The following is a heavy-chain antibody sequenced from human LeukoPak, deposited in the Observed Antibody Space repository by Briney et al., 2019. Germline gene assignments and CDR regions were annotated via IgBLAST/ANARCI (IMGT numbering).Heavy chain of an antibody. J-gene: IGHJ4*02. CDR3: AKDLGGGGGY. CDR1: GGSFSGYY. CDR2: ISGSGGSK. D-gene: IGHD3-16*01. Sequence: PSETLSLTCAVYGGSFSGYYWSWIRQAPGKGLEWVSAISGSGGSKYYADSVKGRFTISRDNTKNTLYLQMNSLRAEDTAVYSCAKDLGGGGGYWGQGNLVTVSS. V-gene: IGHV3-23*01.